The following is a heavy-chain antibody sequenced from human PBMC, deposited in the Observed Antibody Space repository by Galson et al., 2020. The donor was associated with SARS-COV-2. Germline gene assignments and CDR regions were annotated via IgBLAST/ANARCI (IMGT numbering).Heavy chain of an antibody. V-gene: IGHV4-34*01. CDR1: GGSFSGYY. J-gene: IGHJ6*03. D-gene: IGHD2-15*01. Sequence: SETLSLTCAVYGGSFSGYYWSWIRQAPGKGLEWIGEINHSGSTNYSPSLKSRVTISVDTSKNQFSLKLRSVTAADTAVYYCAILPLGTDWSGGSCYYYYYYMDVWGKGTTVTVSS. CDR3: AILPLGTDWSGGSCYYYYYYMDV. CDR2: INHSGST.